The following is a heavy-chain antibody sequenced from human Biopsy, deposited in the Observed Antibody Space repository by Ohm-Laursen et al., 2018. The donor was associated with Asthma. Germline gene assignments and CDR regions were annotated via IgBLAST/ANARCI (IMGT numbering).Heavy chain of an antibody. D-gene: IGHD3-9*01. CDR1: GYTFIHFA. V-gene: IGHV1-3*01. CDR2: INAGDGNT. Sequence: GASVKVSCKVSGYTFIHFAIHWVRQAPGQRLEWMGWINAGDGNTKYSQKFQGRVTITRDTSASTAYMDLRGLRSEDTAMYYCARTYYDFLTGQVNDAFALWGQGTMVTVSS. CDR3: ARTYYDFLTGQVNDAFAL. J-gene: IGHJ3*01.